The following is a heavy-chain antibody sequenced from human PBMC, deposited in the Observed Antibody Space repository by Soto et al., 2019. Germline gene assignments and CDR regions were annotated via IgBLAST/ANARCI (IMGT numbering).Heavy chain of an antibody. Sequence: PSETLSLTCTVSGGSISSGGYYWRWIRQHPGKGLEWIGYIYYSGSTYYNPSLKSRVTISVDTSKNQFSLKLSSVTAADTAVYYCARVSSILGYCSSTSCPIDYWGQGTLVTVSS. CDR1: GGSISSGGYY. V-gene: IGHV4-31*03. J-gene: IGHJ4*02. CDR3: ARVSSILGYCSSTSCPIDY. CDR2: IYYSGST. D-gene: IGHD2-2*01.